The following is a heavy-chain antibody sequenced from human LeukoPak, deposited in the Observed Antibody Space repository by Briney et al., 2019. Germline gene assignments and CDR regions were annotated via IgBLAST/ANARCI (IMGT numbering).Heavy chain of an antibody. J-gene: IGHJ4*02. D-gene: IGHD2-2*01. CDR3: ARDHGPAAISYFDY. CDR1: GYSISSGYY. V-gene: IGHV4-38-2*02. Sequence: SETLSLTCTVSGYSISSGYYWGWIRQPPGKGLEWIGSIYHSGSTYYNPSLKSRVTISVDTSKNQFSLKLSSVTAADTAVYYCARDHGPAAISYFDYWGQGTLVTVSS. CDR2: IYHSGST.